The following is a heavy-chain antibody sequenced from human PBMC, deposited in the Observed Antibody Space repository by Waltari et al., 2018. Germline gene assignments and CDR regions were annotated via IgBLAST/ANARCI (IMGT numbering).Heavy chain of an antibody. J-gene: IGHJ3*02. D-gene: IGHD2-2*01. CDR1: GFTFSSYS. V-gene: IGHV3-48*04. CDR3: ARLSTAFDI. CDR2: ISSSSSTI. Sequence: EVQLVESGGGLVQPGGSLRLSCAASGFTFSSYSMNWVRQAPGKGLEWVSYISSSSSTIYYADSVKGRFTISRDNAKNSLYLQMNSLRAEDTAVYYCARLSTAFDIWGQWTMVTVSS.